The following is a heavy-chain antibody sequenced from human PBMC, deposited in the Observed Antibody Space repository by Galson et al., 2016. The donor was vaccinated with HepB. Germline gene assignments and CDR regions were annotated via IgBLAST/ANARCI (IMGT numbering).Heavy chain of an antibody. J-gene: IGHJ4*02. V-gene: IGHV3-7*04. CDR3: GRAQWIPARRAAYFDY. CDR2: VKQDGSEK. CDR1: GFPLSSFW. D-gene: IGHD5-18*01. Sequence: SLRLSCAASGFPLSSFWMNWVHQAPGKGLQWVANVKQDGSEKYYAESVKGRFTISRDNARNSMFLQMNGLRPDDTAVYYCGRAQWIPARRAAYFDYWGQGILVTVSS.